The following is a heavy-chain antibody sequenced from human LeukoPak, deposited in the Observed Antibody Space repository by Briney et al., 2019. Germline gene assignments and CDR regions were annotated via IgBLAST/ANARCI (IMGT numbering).Heavy chain of an antibody. CDR2: VIPIHAIS. Sequence: SEKVSCKASGGTFSSYGVTWVRQAPGQGLEWMGRVIPIHAISNYAQMFQDRVTITADKATSTAYMELSSLRSEDTAVYFCAKTNYYDSSGSQGPGTFYYGLDVWGQGTTVTVSS. CDR1: GGTFSSYG. J-gene: IGHJ6*02. CDR3: AKTNYYDSSGSQGPGTFYYGLDV. V-gene: IGHV1-69*04. D-gene: IGHD3-22*01.